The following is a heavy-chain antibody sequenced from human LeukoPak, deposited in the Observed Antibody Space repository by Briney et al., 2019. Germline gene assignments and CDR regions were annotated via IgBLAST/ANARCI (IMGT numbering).Heavy chain of an antibody. CDR2: MSTSGNS. CDR3: ARESGSMRWFDP. V-gene: IGHV4-4*07. J-gene: IGHJ5*02. D-gene: IGHD6-25*01. Sequence: PSEPLSLTCTVSGGSISGYYWSWIRQPAGKGLEWIGRMSTSGNSNYIPSLVSRVTMSVDTSKNQFSLNLSSVTAADTAVYYCARESGSMRWFDPWGQGTLVTVSS. CDR1: GGSISGYY.